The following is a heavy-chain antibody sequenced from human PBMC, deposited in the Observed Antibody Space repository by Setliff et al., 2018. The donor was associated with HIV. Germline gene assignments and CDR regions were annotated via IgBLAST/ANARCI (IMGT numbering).Heavy chain of an antibody. CDR1: VGSFSGYY. Sequence: SETLSLTCAVYVGSFSGYYWSWIRQPPGKGLEWIGEISHSGRTNYNPSLKSRVTISVDTSKNQFSLKLSSVTAADTAVYYCARGECSGGSCYPPDYWGQGTLVTVSS. CDR3: ARGECSGGSCYPPDY. CDR2: ISHSGRT. V-gene: IGHV4-34*01. J-gene: IGHJ4*02. D-gene: IGHD2-15*01.